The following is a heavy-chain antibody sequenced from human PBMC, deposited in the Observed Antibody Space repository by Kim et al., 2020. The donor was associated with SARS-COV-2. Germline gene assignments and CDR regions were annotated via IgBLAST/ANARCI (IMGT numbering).Heavy chain of an antibody. V-gene: IGHV4-31*11. Sequence: SETLSLTCVVSGDPISETGSYWSWIPQSPENGLQWIASIHRSGTAIYLPSLMSRATISIAPSVNRFSLSLRTVTAADTAIYYCARLVRGVTPIYYYFDLWGRGTLLPVPS. J-gene: IGHJ2*01. CDR3: ARLVRGVTPIYYYFDL. CDR1: GDPISETGSY. CDR2: IHRSGTA. D-gene: IGHD3-10*02.